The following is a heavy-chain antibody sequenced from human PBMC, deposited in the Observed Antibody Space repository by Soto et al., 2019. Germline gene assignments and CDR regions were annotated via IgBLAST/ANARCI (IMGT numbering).Heavy chain of an antibody. CDR3: ARPPPGYCSGGSCFDDAFDI. CDR1: GFTFSSYS. J-gene: IGHJ3*02. D-gene: IGHD2-15*01. Sequence: PGGSLRLSCAASGFTFSSYSMNWVRQAPGKGLEWVSSISSSSSYIYYADSVKGRFTISRDNAKNSLYFQMNSLRAEDTAVYYCARPPPGYCSGGSCFDDAFDIWGQGTMVTVSS. V-gene: IGHV3-21*01. CDR2: ISSSSSYI.